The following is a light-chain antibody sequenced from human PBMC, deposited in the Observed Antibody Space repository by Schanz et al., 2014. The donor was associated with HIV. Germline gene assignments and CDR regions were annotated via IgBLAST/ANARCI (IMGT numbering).Light chain of an antibody. V-gene: IGLV2-14*03. J-gene: IGLJ2*01. Sequence: QSVLTQPASASGSLGQSITISCTGTSGDVGRYDYVSWYQQHPGQAPKLLIYDVTYRPSGISNRFSGSKSGYTASLTISGLQADDEADYYCSSYTTSSTLVFGGGTKPTVL. CDR1: SGDVGRYDY. CDR3: SSYTTSSTLV. CDR2: DVT.